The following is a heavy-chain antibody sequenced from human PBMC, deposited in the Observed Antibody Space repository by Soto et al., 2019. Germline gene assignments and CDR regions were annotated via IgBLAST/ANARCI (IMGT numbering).Heavy chain of an antibody. CDR2: ISGSGGTR. V-gene: IGHV3-23*01. CDR1: GFSFSDYA. CDR3: AKAYDYYDRSGYYSKDFFDY. Sequence: GGSLRLSCATSGFSFSDYALIWVRQAPGKGLEWVSGISGSGGTRNYADSVRGRFTISRDHSKKTVYLQMNSLRVEDTAVYYCAKAYDYYDRSGYYSKDFFDYWGQGSLVTVSS. J-gene: IGHJ4*02. D-gene: IGHD3-22*01.